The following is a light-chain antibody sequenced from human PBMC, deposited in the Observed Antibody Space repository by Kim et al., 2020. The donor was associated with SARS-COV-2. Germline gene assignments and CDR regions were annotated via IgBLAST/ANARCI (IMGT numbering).Light chain of an antibody. J-gene: IGKJ1*01. CDR3: QQYGCSPKT. V-gene: IGKV3D-20*01. CDR1: QTVSSNY. CDR2: DAS. Sequence: PGERATPSCGASQTVSSNYLAWYQQKPGLAPRLLIYDASTRATGIPDRFSGSGSGTDFTLTISRLEPEDFAVYYCQQYGCSPKTFGQGTKVEIK.